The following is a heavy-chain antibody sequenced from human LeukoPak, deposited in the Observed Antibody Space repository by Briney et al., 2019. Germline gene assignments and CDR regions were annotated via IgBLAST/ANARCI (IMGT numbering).Heavy chain of an antibody. CDR2: INQSGST. J-gene: IGHJ5*02. V-gene: IGHV4-34*01. CDR1: GGSFIAYY. CDR3: ARHVGAARVSRFDP. D-gene: IGHD6-25*01. Sequence: SETLSLTCTVYGGSFIAYYWSWIRQPPGKGLEWIGEINQSGSTNYNPSLKSRVTILVDRSKNQFSLKLTSLTAADTAVYYCARHVGAARVSRFDPWGQGILVTVSS.